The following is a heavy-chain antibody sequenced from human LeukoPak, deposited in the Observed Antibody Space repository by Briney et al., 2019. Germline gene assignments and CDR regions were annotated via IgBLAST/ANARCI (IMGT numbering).Heavy chain of an antibody. CDR1: GGSISSSSYY. Sequence: SETLSLTCTVSGGSISSSSYYWGWIRQPPGKGLEWIGSIYYSGSTYYNPSLKSRVTISVDTSKNQFSLKLSSVTAADTAVYYCASKRTIFGVVNWFDPWGQGTLVTVSS. J-gene: IGHJ5*02. D-gene: IGHD3-3*01. V-gene: IGHV4-39*07. CDR3: ASKRTIFGVVNWFDP. CDR2: IYYSGST.